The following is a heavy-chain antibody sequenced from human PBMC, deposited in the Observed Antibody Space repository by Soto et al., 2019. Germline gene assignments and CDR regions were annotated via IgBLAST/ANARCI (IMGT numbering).Heavy chain of an antibody. CDR2: ISWNSGII. CDR1: GFTFDDYA. J-gene: IGHJ3*02. D-gene: IGHD1-26*01. CDR3: AKDIEWVVSHLTHAFDI. V-gene: IGHV3-9*01. Sequence: EMKLVESGGGLVQPGRSLRLSCAASGFTFDDYAIHWVRQAPGKGLEWVSGISWNSGIIDYADSVKGRFTISRDNAKTSLFLQMNSLRPEDTALYYCAKDIEWVVSHLTHAFDIWGQGTMVSVSS.